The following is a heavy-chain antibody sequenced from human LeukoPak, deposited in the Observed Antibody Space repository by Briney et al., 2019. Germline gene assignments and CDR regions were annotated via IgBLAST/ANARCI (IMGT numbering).Heavy chain of an antibody. CDR2: ISSSGSTI. CDR1: GFTFSSYE. V-gene: IGHV3-48*03. D-gene: IGHD4-17*01. J-gene: IGHJ4*02. CDR3: ARGSAHDYGDYWSFDY. Sequence: PGGSLRLSCAASGFTFSSYEMNWVRQAPGKGLEWVSYISSSGSTIYYADSVKGRFTISRDNAKNSLYLQMNSLRAEDTAVYYCARGSAHDYGDYWSFDYWGQGTLVTVSS.